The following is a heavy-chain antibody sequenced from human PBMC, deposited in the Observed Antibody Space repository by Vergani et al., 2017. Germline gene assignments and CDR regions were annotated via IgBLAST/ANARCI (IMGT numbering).Heavy chain of an antibody. CDR2: INPNSGGT. D-gene: IGHD6-19*01. V-gene: IGHV1-2*02. J-gene: IGHJ4*02. CDR3: ARAGYSSGWYFFDY. CDR1: GYTFTGYY. Sequence: QVQLVQSGAEVKKPGASVKVSCKASGYTFTGYYMHWVRQAPGQGLEWMGWINPNSGGTNYAQKFQGRVTMTRNTSISTAYMELSSLRSEDTAVYYCARAGYSSGWYFFDYWGQGTLVTVSS.